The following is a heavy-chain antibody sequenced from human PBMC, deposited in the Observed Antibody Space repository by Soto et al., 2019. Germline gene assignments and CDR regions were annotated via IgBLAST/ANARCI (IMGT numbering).Heavy chain of an antibody. J-gene: IGHJ4*02. V-gene: IGHV3-21*01. CDR3: ARVQYYYDSSRVYYFDY. D-gene: IGHD3-22*01. Sequence: EVQLVESGGGLVKPGGSLRLSCAASGFTFSSYSMNWVRQAPGKGLERVSSISSSSSYIYYADSVKGRFTISRDNAKNSLYLQMNSLRAEDTAVYYCARVQYYYDSSRVYYFDYWGQGTLVTVSS. CDR2: ISSSSSYI. CDR1: GFTFSSYS.